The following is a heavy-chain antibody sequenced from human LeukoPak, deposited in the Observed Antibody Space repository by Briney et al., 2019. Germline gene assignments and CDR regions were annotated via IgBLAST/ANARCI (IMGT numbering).Heavy chain of an antibody. CDR3: AKGVGATTLGYYYYMDV. CDR1: GFTFDDYA. CDR2: ISWNSGSI. Sequence: GGSLRLSCAASGFTFDDYAMHWVRQAPGKGLEWVSGISWNSGSIGYADSVKGRFTISRDNAKNSLYLQMNSLRAEDTALYYCAKGVGATTLGYYYYMDVWGKGTTVTVSS. D-gene: IGHD1-26*01. J-gene: IGHJ6*03. V-gene: IGHV3-9*01.